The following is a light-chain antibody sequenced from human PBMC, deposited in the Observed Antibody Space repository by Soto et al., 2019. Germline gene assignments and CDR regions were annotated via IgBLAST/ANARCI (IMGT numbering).Light chain of an antibody. Sequence: DIQLTQSPSFLSASVGDRVTITCRASQGISSYLAWYQQKPGKAPKLLIYAASTLQSGVPSRFSGSGSGTEFTLTISSLQPEDFATYYCQQLKSYPPAWTFGQGTKVEIK. CDR2: AAS. CDR1: QGISSY. V-gene: IGKV1-9*01. CDR3: QQLKSYPPAWT. J-gene: IGKJ1*01.